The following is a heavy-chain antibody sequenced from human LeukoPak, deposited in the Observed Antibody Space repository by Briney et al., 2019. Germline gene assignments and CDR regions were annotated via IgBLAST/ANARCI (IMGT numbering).Heavy chain of an antibody. CDR2: INPSGGT. V-gene: IGHV1-46*01. Sequence: ASVKVSCKASGYTFSIDNMHWVRQAPGQGLEWMGIINPSGGTSYVQKLQGRITMTRDTSTMYMELSSLRSEDTAFYYCAREGVAGTGLDYWGQGTLVSVSS. D-gene: IGHD6-13*01. CDR1: GYTFSIDN. J-gene: IGHJ4*02. CDR3: AREGVAGTGLDY.